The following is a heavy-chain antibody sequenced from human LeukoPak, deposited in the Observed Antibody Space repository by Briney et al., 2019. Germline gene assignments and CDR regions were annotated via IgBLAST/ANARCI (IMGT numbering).Heavy chain of an antibody. D-gene: IGHD3-9*01. Sequence: SETLSLTCAVSGVSISTSEWWIWVRQPPGQGLEWIGEVHRDGRTRYNPSLTSRVTMSMDYSKNQFSLNVRFVTAADTAIYYCGKTDIYFNPIDYWGPGSLVTVSS. J-gene: IGHJ4*02. V-gene: IGHV4-4*02. CDR2: VHRDGRT. CDR3: GKTDIYFNPIDY. CDR1: GVSISTSEW.